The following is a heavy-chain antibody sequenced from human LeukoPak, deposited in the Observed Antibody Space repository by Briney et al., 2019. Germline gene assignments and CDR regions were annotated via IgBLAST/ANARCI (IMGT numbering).Heavy chain of an antibody. CDR1: GFTFSGSA. CDR2: IRTKANSYAT. Sequence: PGGSLTLSCAASGFTFSGSAMHWVRLASGKGLEWVGRIRTKANSYATAYGASVKGRFTVSRDDSKNTAYLQMNSLKTEDTAVYYCTRSRIVGALDAFDIWGQGTMVTVSS. J-gene: IGHJ3*02. D-gene: IGHD1-26*01. V-gene: IGHV3-73*01. CDR3: TRSRIVGALDAFDI.